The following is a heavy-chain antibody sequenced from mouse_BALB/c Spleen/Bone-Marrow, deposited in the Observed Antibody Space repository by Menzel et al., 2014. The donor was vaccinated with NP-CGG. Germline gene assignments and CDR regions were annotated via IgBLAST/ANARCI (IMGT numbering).Heavy chain of an antibody. Sequence: EVQGVESGGGLVQPGGSMKLSCVASGFTFSNYWMNWVRQSPEKGLEWVAEIRLKSNNYATQYAESVKGRFTSSRDDSKSSVYLQMNNLRPEDTGIYYCTRILRLLDYWGQGTSLTVSS. J-gene: IGHJ2*02. CDR1: GFTFSNYW. D-gene: IGHD1-2*01. V-gene: IGHV6-6*02. CDR2: IRLKSNNYAT. CDR3: TRILRLLDY.